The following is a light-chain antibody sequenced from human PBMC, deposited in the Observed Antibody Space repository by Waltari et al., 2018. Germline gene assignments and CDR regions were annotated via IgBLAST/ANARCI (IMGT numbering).Light chain of an antibody. CDR3: SSYTSTNTII. V-gene: IGLV2-14*03. CDR2: DVS. J-gene: IGLJ2*01. CDR1: ASAIGYYNF. Sequence: QSALAQSASVSGSPGQSIPISCTGPASAIGYYNFVSWYQQHPGKAPKLLIFDVSRWSSGVSHRFSGSKSGNTASLTISGLQAEDEADYYCSSYTSTNTIIFGGGTKVTVL.